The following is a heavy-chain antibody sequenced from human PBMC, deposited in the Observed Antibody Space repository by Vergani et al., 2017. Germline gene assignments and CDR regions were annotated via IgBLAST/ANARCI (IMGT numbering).Heavy chain of an antibody. CDR2: IYSGGST. D-gene: IGHD5-24*01. J-gene: IGHJ4*02. Sequence: EVRLVESGGGLVQPGGSLRLSCATSGFTLSDYWIDWVRQAPGKGLEWVSVIYSGGSTYYADSVKGRFTISRDNSKNTLYLQMNSLRAEDTAVYYCARGRGDGYNYDYFDYWGQGTLVTVSS. V-gene: IGHV3-66*02. CDR1: GFTLSDYW. CDR3: ARGRGDGYNYDYFDY.